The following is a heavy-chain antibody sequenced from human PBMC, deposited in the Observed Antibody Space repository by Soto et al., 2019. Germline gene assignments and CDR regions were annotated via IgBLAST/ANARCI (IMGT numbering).Heavy chain of an antibody. CDR1: GVTFSSYT. J-gene: IGHJ4*01. D-gene: IGHD1-26*01. V-gene: IGHV3-64*02. Sequence: QPGGSLRLCCAASGVTFSSYTMHWVRQAPGKGLQYVSVISDDGTTTYYVGSVEGRFTVSRDNSKNTLYLQMGSLRAEDMAVYYCARDSGSYSLDYWGHGTLVTVS. CDR3: ARDSGSYSLDY. CDR2: ISDDGTTT.